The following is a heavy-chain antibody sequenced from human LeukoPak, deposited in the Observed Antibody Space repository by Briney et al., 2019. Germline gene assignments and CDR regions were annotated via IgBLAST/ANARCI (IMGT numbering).Heavy chain of an antibody. J-gene: IGHJ4*02. CDR3: AYHNRNVPAALFIDY. CDR2: IIPILGIA. Sequence: ASVKLSFKAAGATFSSYTISWVRQAPGQGLEWMGRIIPILGIANYAQKFQGRVTITADKSTSTAYMELSSLRSEDTAVYYYAYHNRNVPAALFIDYWGQGTLVTVSS. D-gene: IGHD2-2*01. CDR1: GATFSSYT. V-gene: IGHV1-69*02.